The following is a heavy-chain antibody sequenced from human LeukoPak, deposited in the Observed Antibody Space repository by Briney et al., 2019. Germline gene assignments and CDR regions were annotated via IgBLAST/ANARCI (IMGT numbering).Heavy chain of an antibody. CDR1: GGTFSSYA. CDR2: IIPIFGTA. J-gene: IGHJ4*02. D-gene: IGHD5-24*01. CDR3: ARYNGRDGYNGNY. V-gene: IGHV1-69*06. Sequence: SVKVSCKASGGTFSSYAIRWVRQAPGQGLEWMGRIIPIFGTANYAQKFQGRVTITADKSTSTAYMELSSLRSEDTAVYYCARYNGRDGYNGNYWGQGTLVTVSS.